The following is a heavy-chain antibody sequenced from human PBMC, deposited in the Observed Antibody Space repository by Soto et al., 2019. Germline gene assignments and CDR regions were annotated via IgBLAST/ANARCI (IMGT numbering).Heavy chain of an antibody. Sequence: SETLSLTCTVSGGSISSGGYYWSWIRQPPGKGPEWIGYIYDTGSAYYNPSLESRVTMSVDTSKNQFSLKLSSVTAADTAVYYCVADYYDSSGERLDYWGQGNLVTVSS. D-gene: IGHD3-22*01. CDR2: IYDTGSA. CDR1: GGSISSGGYY. J-gene: IGHJ4*02. V-gene: IGHV4-30-4*01. CDR3: VADYYDSSGERLDY.